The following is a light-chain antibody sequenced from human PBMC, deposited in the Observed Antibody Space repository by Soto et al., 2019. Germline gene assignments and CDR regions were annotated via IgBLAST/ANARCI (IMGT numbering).Light chain of an antibody. CDR1: QGISSF. J-gene: IGKJ3*01. CDR3: QPRNSFPIP. CDR2: GAS. Sequence: IQLTQSPSSLSASVGDRVTITCRASQGISSFLAWYQQKPGKAPKLLIYGASTLQSGVPSRFSGSGSGTDFTLTIGSLQPEDFASSYCQPRNSFPIPVGPGTKVDIQ. V-gene: IGKV1-9*01.